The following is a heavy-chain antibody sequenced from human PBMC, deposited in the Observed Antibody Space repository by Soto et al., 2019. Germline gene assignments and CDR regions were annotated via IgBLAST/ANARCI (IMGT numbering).Heavy chain of an antibody. D-gene: IGHD4-17*01. J-gene: IGHJ4*02. CDR3: STTMVTTQDY. V-gene: IGHV3-73*01. Sequence: EVQLVESGGGLVQPGGSLKLSCAAYGVTLSGSAMHWVRQASGKGLEWVGRIRSKANNYATAYAASVKGRFTIFRDDSKNTAYLEMNSLKTEDTAVYYCSTTMVTTQDYWGQGTLVTVSS. CDR2: IRSKANNYAT. CDR1: GVTLSGSA.